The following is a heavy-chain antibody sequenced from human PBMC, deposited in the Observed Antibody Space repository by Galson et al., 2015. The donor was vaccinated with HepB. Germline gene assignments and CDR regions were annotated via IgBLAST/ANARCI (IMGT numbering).Heavy chain of an antibody. Sequence: SLRLSCAASGFTFSSYAMSWIRQAPGKGLEWVSYISSSSSYTNYADSVKGRFTISRDNAKNSLYLQMNSLRAEDTAVYYCAREGFQQLGGRSDYYYMDVWGKGTTVTVSS. CDR1: GFTFSSYA. J-gene: IGHJ6*03. CDR2: ISSSSSYT. D-gene: IGHD6-6*01. CDR3: AREGFQQLGGRSDYYYMDV. V-gene: IGHV3-11*06.